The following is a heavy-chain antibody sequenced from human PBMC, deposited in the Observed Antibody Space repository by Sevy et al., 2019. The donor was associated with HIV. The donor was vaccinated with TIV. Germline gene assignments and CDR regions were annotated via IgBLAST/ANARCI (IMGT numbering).Heavy chain of an antibody. CDR2: ISHDGINE. V-gene: IGHV3-30*18. J-gene: IGHJ6*02. Sequence: GGSLRLSCIGSGFSFSYYGIHWVRQSPGKGLDWVALISHDGINEYYADSVKGRFTISRDNSKNTVYLEMNSLRNEDTAIYFCANAYSGSYSHSYLYALDVWGQGNPVTV. CDR1: GFSFSYYG. CDR3: ANAYSGSYSHSYLYALDV. D-gene: IGHD1-26*01.